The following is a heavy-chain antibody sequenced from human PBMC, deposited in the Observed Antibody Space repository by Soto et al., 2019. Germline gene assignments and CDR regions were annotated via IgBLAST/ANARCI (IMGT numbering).Heavy chain of an antibody. Sequence: QVQLVQSGAEVKKPGASVKVSCKASGYTFTSYGISWVRQAPGQGLEWMGWIRAYNGNTNYAQKLQGRVPMTAATSTSTAYMELRSLSSDDTSVYYCARDPRAMVRGVTTYNYYYYCMDVWGQGTTVTVSS. CDR1: GYTFTSYG. J-gene: IGHJ6*02. CDR2: IRAYNGNT. CDR3: ARDPRAMVRGVTTYNYYYYCMDV. D-gene: IGHD3-10*01. V-gene: IGHV1-18*01.